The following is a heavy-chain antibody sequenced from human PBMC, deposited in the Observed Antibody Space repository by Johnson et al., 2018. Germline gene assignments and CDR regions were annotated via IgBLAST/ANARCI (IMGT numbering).Heavy chain of an antibody. CDR2: SYPGDSDT. CDR3: TRLVLRYFDWLPDSYAFDS. V-gene: IGHV5-51*01. J-gene: IGHJ3*02. CDR1: GYSFTSYW. D-gene: IGHD3-9*01. Sequence: VQLVQSGAEVKKPGESLKISCKGSGYSFTSYWIGWVRQMPGKGLEWMGISYPGDSDTRYSTSFQGQVTISADKSISTAYLQWSSLKASDTAIYYCTRLVLRYFDWLPDSYAFDSWGQGTMVTVSS.